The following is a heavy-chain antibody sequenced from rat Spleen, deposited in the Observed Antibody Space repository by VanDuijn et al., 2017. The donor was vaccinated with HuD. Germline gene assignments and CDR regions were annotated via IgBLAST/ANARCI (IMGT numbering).Heavy chain of an antibody. J-gene: IGHJ3*01. CDR1: GFTFSDYY. V-gene: IGHV5-22*01. CDR2: ISYEGSST. D-gene: IGHD1-11*01. Sequence: EVQLVESDGGLVQPGRSLKLSCAASGFTFSDYYMAWVRQVPKKGLEWVASISYEGSSTYYGDSVKGRFTISRDNAKSTLYLQMNSLRSEDTATYYCVRGDYGAYSGGFAYWGQGTLGTVSS. CDR3: VRGDYGAYSGGFAY.